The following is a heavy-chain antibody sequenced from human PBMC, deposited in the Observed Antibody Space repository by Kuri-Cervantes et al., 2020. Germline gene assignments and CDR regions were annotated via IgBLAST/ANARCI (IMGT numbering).Heavy chain of an antibody. D-gene: IGHD4-17*01. CDR2: ASSDGTTK. J-gene: IGHJ4*02. CDR1: GFTFSNYW. CDR3: ARGGTTSLY. Sequence: GGSLRLSCAASGFTFSNYWMSWVRQAPGKGLEWVAVASSDGTTKAYADSVKGRFTISKDNAKNSLYLQMNSLRAEDTAVYYCARGGTTSLYWGQGTLVTVSS. V-gene: IGHV3-30-3*01.